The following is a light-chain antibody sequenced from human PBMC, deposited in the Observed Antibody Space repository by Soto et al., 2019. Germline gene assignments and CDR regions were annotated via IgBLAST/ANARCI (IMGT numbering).Light chain of an antibody. Sequence: QPVLTQPPSVSGAPGQRVTISCTGSSSNIGAGYDVRWYQQLPGTAPKLLIYGNSDRPSGVPDRFSGSKSGTSASLAITGLQAEDEADYYCQSYDSSLSVVVFGGGTKVTVL. J-gene: IGLJ2*01. CDR3: QSYDSSLSVVV. CDR1: SSNIGAGYD. CDR2: GNS. V-gene: IGLV1-40*01.